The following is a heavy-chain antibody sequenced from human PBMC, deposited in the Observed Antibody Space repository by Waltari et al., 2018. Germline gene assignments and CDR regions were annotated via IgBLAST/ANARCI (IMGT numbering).Heavy chain of an antibody. J-gene: IGHJ3*02. CDR1: GGTFSSYA. V-gene: IGHV1-69*08. D-gene: IGHD6-13*01. CDR2: IIPIFGTA. Sequence: QVQLVQSGAEVKKPGSSVKVSCKASGGTFSSYAISWVRQAPGQGLEWMGRIIPIFGTANYAQKCQGRVTITADKSTSTAYMELSSLRSEDTAVYYCARTIIAAAVHKGAFDIWGQGTMVTVSS. CDR3: ARTIIAAAVHKGAFDI.